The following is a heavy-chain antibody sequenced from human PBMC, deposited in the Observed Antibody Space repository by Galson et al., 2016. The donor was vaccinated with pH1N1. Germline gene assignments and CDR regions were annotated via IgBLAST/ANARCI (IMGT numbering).Heavy chain of an antibody. CDR1: GYTFTTYW. Sequence: QYGAEVKKAGESLKISCKGSGYTFTTYWIAWVRQMPWKGLEWMRIVYPPDSDTRYSPSFEGQVTISADKSNSTAYLQWSSLNASDTAVYYCARLIGGGYNIREFAYWGQGTQVTVSS. J-gene: IGHJ4*02. V-gene: IGHV5-51*03. CDR3: ARLIGGGYNIREFAY. CDR2: VYPPDSDT. D-gene: IGHD5-24*01.